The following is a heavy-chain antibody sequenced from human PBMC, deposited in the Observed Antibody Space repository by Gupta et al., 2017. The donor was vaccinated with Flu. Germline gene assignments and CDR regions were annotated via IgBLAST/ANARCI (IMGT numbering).Heavy chain of an antibody. J-gene: IGHJ1*01. V-gene: IGHV3-23*01. CDR3: AKDLGIAAAVVSGYFQH. Sequence: GKGLEWVSAISGSGGSTYYADSVKGRFTISRDNSKNTLYLQMNSLRAEDTAVYYCAKDLGIAAAVVSGYFQHWGQGTLVTVSS. CDR2: ISGSGGST. D-gene: IGHD6-13*01.